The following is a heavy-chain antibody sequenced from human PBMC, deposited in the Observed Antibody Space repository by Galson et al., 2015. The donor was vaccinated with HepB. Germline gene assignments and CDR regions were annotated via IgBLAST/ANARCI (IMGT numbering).Heavy chain of an antibody. V-gene: IGHV3-23*01. CDR2: ISARGDKT. Sequence: SLRLSCAASGFTFSRYAMRWVRQAPAKGLEWVSDISARGDKTTYADSVKGRFTISRDNSKKTLYLQMNSLRAEDTAVYYCARGNKFFYDSSGYRLDSWGQGTPVTVSS. CDR3: ARGNKFFYDSSGYRLDS. J-gene: IGHJ4*02. D-gene: IGHD3-22*01. CDR1: GFTFSRYA.